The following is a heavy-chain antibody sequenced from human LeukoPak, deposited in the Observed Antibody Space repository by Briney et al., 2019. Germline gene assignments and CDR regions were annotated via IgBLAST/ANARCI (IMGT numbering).Heavy chain of an antibody. V-gene: IGHV3-53*01. Sequence: GGSLRLSCAASGFTVSSNDMSWVRQAPGKGLEWVSVIYSGGRTFYADSVKGRFTISRDNSKNTLYLQMNSLRAEDTAVYYCAREAELNQPRTEQYWYFDLWGRGTLVTVSS. CDR1: GFTVSSND. CDR2: IYSGGRT. D-gene: IGHD2-2*01. CDR3: AREAELNQPRTEQYWYFDL. J-gene: IGHJ2*01.